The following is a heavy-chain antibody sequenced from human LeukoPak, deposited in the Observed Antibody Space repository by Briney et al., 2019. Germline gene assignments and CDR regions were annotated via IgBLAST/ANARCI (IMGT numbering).Heavy chain of an antibody. Sequence: GGSLRLSCEASGFAFGHYAMSWVRRAPGKGLECVSGISGSGGTTAYADSVKGRFTISRDNFKSTVYLQMNSLRAEDTAAYYCAKGSGYGSGSYSRDWGQGTLVTVSS. V-gene: IGHV3-23*01. CDR3: AKGSGYGSGSYSRD. J-gene: IGHJ4*02. CDR2: ISGSGGTT. CDR1: GFAFGHYA. D-gene: IGHD3-10*01.